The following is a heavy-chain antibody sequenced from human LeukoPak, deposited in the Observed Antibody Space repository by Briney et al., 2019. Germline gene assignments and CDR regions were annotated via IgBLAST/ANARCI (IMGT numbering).Heavy chain of an antibody. D-gene: IGHD1-20*01. J-gene: IGHJ4*02. CDR2: ISSSGSTI. Sequence: PGGSLRLSCAASGFTFSDYYMSWIRQAPGKGLEWVSYISSSGSTIYYADSVKGRFTISRDNAKNSLYLQMNSLRAEDTAVYYCARGYVDNWNDDAITLDYWGQGTLVTVSS. V-gene: IGHV3-11*01. CDR3: ARGYVDNWNDDAITLDY. CDR1: GFTFSDYY.